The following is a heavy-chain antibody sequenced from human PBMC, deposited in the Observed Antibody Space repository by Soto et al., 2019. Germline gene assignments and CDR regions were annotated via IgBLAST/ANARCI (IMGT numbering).Heavy chain of an antibody. CDR1: VYTFTSYG. CDR3: ARAVLRFLEWSPSYGMDV. CDR2: ISAYNGNT. V-gene: IGHV1-18*01. J-gene: IGHJ6*02. Sequence: XSVKVSCKASVYTFTSYGISWVRQAPGQGLEWMGWISAYNGNTNYAQKLQGRVTMTTDTSTSTAYMGLRSLRSDDTAVYYCARAVLRFLEWSPSYGMDVWGQGTTVTVSS. D-gene: IGHD3-3*01.